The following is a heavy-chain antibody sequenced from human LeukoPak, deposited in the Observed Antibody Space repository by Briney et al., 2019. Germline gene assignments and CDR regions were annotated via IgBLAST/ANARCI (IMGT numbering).Heavy chain of an antibody. Sequence: GESLKISCKGSGYSFTSYWIGCVRQMPGKGLEWMGIIYPGDSDTRYSPSFQGQVTIPADKSISTAYLQWSSLKASDTAMYYCARHIRGVLYYFDYWGQGTLVTVSS. CDR3: ARHIRGVLYYFDY. D-gene: IGHD1-26*01. V-gene: IGHV5-51*01. CDR2: IYPGDSDT. J-gene: IGHJ4*02. CDR1: GYSFTSYW.